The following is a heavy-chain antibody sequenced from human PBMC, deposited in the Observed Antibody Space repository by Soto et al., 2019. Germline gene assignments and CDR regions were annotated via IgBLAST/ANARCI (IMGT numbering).Heavy chain of an antibody. CDR2: INSDGSST. CDR1: GFTFSSYW. CDR3: ARVFNVIVENYGMDV. V-gene: IGHV3-74*01. J-gene: IGHJ6*02. D-gene: IGHD3-22*01. Sequence: GGSLRFSCAASGFTFSSYWMHWVRQAPGKGLVWVSRINSDGSSTSYADSVKGRFTISRDNAKNTLYLQMNSLRAEDTAVYYCARVFNVIVENYGMDVWGQGTTVTVSS.